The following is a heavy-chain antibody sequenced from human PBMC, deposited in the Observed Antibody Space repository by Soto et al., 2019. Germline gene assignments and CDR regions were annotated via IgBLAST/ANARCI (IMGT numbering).Heavy chain of an antibody. CDR2: IYSSAST. D-gene: IGHD6-6*01. V-gene: IGHV4-31*11. Sequence: QVQLQESGPGLVKPSQTLSLTCVVSGGSINSGGSYWSWIRQHPGKGLEWIGHIYSSASTYYNPSLSSRVTISVDMSKNQFSLKLTSVTAADTAVYYCAREEGARLRSDWFDPWGQGTLVTVSS. CDR1: GGSINSGGSY. CDR3: AREEGARLRSDWFDP. J-gene: IGHJ5*02.